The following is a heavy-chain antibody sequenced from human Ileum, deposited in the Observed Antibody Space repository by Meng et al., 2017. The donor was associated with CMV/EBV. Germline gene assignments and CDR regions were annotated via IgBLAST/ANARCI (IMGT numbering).Heavy chain of an antibody. D-gene: IGHD6-13*01. CDR3: ARGYSSLELFDY. CDR2: IKQDGSEK. CDR1: GFTFNVDW. Sequence: GESLKISCATSGFTFNVDWMNWVRQAPGKGLEWVANIKQDGSEKYYVDSVKGRFTISRDNAKNSLYLQMNSLRAEDTAVYYCARGYSSLELFDYWGQGTLVTVSS. J-gene: IGHJ4*02. V-gene: IGHV3-7*01.